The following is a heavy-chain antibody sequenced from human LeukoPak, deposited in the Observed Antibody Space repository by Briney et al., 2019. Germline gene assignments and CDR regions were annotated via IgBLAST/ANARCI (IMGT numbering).Heavy chain of an antibody. CDR3: TTDPHSGYCSGVSCYPYDY. Sequence: MPGGSLRLSCAASGFSFSDAWMSWVRQAPGKGLEWVGRIKSDTDGETTDYAAPVKGRFTISRDDSRNTLYLQMTTLKTEDTALYYCTTDPHSGYCSGVSCYPYDYWGQGTLVTVSS. CDR2: IKSDTDGETT. V-gene: IGHV3-15*01. CDR1: GFSFSDAW. D-gene: IGHD2-15*01. J-gene: IGHJ4*02.